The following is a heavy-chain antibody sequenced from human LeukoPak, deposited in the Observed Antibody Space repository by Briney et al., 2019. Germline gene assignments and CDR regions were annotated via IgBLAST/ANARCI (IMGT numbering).Heavy chain of an antibody. D-gene: IGHD5-24*01. Sequence: PSGTLSLTCTVSGGSISSYYRSWIRQPPGKGLEWVGYIYYSGSTNYNPSHKSRVTISVDTSKNQFSLKLSSVTAEDTAVYYCAREIRRDGYFSGLEWGQGTMVTVSS. V-gene: IGHV4-59*01. CDR3: AREIRRDGYFSGLE. CDR1: GGSISSYY. CDR2: IYYSGST. J-gene: IGHJ3*01.